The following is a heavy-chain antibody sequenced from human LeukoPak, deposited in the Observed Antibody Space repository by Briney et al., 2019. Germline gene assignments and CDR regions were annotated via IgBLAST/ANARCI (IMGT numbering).Heavy chain of an antibody. CDR1: GFTFSSYG. Sequence: GRSLRLSCAASGFTFSSYGMHWVRQAPGKGLEWVAVISYDGSNKYYADSVKGRFTISRDNSKNTLYLQMNSLRAEDTAVYYCARTRWFDPWGQGTLVTVSS. CDR3: ARTRWFDP. J-gene: IGHJ5*02. V-gene: IGHV3-30*03. CDR2: ISYDGSNK.